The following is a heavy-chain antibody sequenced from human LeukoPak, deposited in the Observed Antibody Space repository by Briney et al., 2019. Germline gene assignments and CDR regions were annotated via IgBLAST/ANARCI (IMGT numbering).Heavy chain of an antibody. V-gene: IGHV3-23*01. CDR2: FSGSDGNS. J-gene: IGHJ4*01. CDR1: GFTFSSYA. Sequence: GGSLRLSCAASGFTFSSYAMSWVRQAPGKGLEWVSIFSGSDGNSYYADSVRGRFTMSRDNSKSTVYLLLNSLRAEDTAIYYCARDRAEYCGGNCYLGPDYWGQGTLVTVSS. D-gene: IGHD2-21*02. CDR3: ARDRAEYCGGNCYLGPDY.